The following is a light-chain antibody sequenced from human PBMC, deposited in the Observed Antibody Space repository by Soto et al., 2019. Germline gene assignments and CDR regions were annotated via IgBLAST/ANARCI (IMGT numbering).Light chain of an antibody. V-gene: IGKV1-5*03. CDR1: QSISSW. CDR3: QQYNSYSPLT. Sequence: DIQMHQSPSTLSGSVGDSATITGRASQSISSWLAWYQQKPGKAPKLLIYKASGLESGVPSRFSGSGSGTDFTLTISSLQPDDFATYYCQQYNSYSPLTVGGGTKVDIK. J-gene: IGKJ4*01. CDR2: KAS.